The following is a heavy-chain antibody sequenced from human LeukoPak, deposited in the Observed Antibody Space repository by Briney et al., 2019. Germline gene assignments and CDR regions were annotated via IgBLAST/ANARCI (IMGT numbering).Heavy chain of an antibody. CDR2: INPSGGST. CDR3: ARRTNRYCSSTSCYYYYYMDV. J-gene: IGHJ6*03. V-gene: IGHV1-46*01. Sequence: ASVKVSCKASGYTFTYHFMHWVRQAPGQGLEWMGIINPSGGSTSYAQKFQGRVTMTRNTSISTAYMELSSLRSEDTAVYYCARRTNRYCSSTSCYYYYYMDVWGKGTTVTISS. CDR1: GYTFTYHF. D-gene: IGHD2-2*01.